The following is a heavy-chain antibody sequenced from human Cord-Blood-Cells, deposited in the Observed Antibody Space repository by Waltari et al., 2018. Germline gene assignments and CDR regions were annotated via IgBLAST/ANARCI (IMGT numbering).Heavy chain of an antibody. CDR2: INQGGST. CDR1: GGSFSGYY. Sequence: QVQLQQWGAGLLKPSETLSLTCAVYGGSFSGYYWSWIRQPPGKGLEWIGEINQGGSTNYNPSLKSRVTISVDTSKNQFSLKLSSVTAADTAVYYCARGDQNAFDIWGQGTMVTVSS. J-gene: IGHJ3*02. CDR3: ARGDQNAFDI. V-gene: IGHV4-34*01.